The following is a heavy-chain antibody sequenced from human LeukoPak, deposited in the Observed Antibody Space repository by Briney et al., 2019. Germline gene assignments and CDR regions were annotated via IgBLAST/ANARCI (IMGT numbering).Heavy chain of an antibody. CDR2: IHISGNT. CDR1: GGSISSGSYC. J-gene: IGHJ6*03. D-gene: IGHD5-18*01. Sequence: PSETLSLTCTVSGGSISSGSYCWSWIRQPAGKGLEWIGHIHISGNTNYNPSLKSRVTISVDTSKNQFSLKLTSVTAADTAVYYCARTTEGGYTYGYFYYYYMDVWGXXTTVTISS. V-gene: IGHV4-61*10. CDR3: ARTTEGGYTYGYFYYYYMDV.